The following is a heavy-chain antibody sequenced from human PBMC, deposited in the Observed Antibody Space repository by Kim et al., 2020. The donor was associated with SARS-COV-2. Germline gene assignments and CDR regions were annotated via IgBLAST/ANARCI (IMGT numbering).Heavy chain of an antibody. D-gene: IGHD3-22*01. CDR2: IDHSGST. Sequence: SETLSLTCAVDDESFSGYYWGWIRQPPGQGLEWIGEIDHSGSTTYNPSLKSRVSMSVDTSKRQLSLKLSSVTAADTAVYYCVGRITMIVVVFAYWGQGTL. CDR1: DESFSGYY. CDR3: VGRITMIVVVFAY. V-gene: IGHV4-34*01. J-gene: IGHJ4*02.